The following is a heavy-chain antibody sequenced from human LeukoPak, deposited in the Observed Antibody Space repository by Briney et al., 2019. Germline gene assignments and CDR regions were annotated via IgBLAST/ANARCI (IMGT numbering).Heavy chain of an antibody. CDR2: IKQDGSEK. J-gene: IGHJ4*02. Sequence: GGSLRLSCAASGFTFNSSWMHRVRQAPGKGLEWVANIKQDGSEKYYVDSVKGRFTISRDNAKDLLYLQMNSLRAEDTAVYYCARRYFDYWGQGALVTVSS. CDR3: ARRYFDY. V-gene: IGHV3-7*03. CDR1: GFTFNSSW.